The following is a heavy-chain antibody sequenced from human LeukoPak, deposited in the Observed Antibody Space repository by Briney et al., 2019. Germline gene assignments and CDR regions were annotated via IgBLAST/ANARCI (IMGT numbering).Heavy chain of an antibody. V-gene: IGHV3-74*01. CDR3: ARGRHLYSYAYDYYMDV. CDR2: INTDGSST. D-gene: IGHD5-18*01. J-gene: IGHJ6*03. CDR1: GFTFSSYW. Sequence: GGSLRLSCAASGFTFSSYWMHWVRHAPGKGLVWVSRINTDGSSTNYADSVKGRFTISRDNAKNTLYLQVDSLRAEDTAVYYCARGRHLYSYAYDYYMDVWGKGTTVTISS.